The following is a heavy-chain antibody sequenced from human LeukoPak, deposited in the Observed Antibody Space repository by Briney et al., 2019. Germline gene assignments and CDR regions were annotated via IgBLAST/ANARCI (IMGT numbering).Heavy chain of an antibody. Sequence: GGSLRLSCAASGFTFSNAWMSWVRQAPGKGLEWLGRIKSKTDGGTTDYAAPVKGRFTISRDDSKNTLYLQMDSLKTEDTAVYYCAYWSSSSWNYWGQGTLVTVSS. CDR2: IKSKTDGGTT. CDR3: AYWSSSSWNY. CDR1: GFTFSNAW. D-gene: IGHD6-13*01. J-gene: IGHJ4*02. V-gene: IGHV3-15*01.